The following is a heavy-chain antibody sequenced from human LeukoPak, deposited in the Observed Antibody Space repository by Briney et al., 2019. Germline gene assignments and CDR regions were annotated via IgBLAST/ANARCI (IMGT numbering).Heavy chain of an antibody. J-gene: IGHJ4*02. CDR3: VTSTGQQFIPYDY. CDR2: IYGADAA. CDR1: GFNVSSNY. D-gene: IGHD6-13*01. Sequence: HPGGSLRLSCAASGFNVSSNYMTWIRQAPGKGLEWVSLIYGADAAYYAESVRGRFMISRDNLKNTLFLQMNSLRVEDTALYYCVTSTGQQFIPYDYWGRGTHVTVSS. V-gene: IGHV3-66*02.